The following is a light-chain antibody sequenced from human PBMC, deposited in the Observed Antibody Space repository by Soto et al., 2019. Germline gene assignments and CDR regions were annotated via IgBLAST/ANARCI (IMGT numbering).Light chain of an antibody. V-gene: IGLV2-11*01. CDR2: DVT. Sequence: QSALTQPRSVSGSPGQSVTISCTGTSSDVGGYNYVSWYQQHPGKAPKVMIYDVTRRPSGVPDRFSGSKSGNTASLTISGLQAEDEGDYYCCSYAGSYPWVLGGGTQLTVL. CDR3: CSYAGSYPWV. J-gene: IGLJ3*02. CDR1: SSDVGGYNY.